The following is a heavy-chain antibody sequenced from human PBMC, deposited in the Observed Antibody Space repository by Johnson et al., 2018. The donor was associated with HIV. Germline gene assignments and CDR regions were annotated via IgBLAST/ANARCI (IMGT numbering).Heavy chain of an antibody. D-gene: IGHD1-26*01. CDR2: IKQDGGEK. CDR3: ATFGGGSFHAFDI. J-gene: IGHJ3*02. CDR1: GFTFSVYW. V-gene: IGHV3-7*05. Sequence: VQLVESGGGLVQPGGSLRLSCAASGFTFSVYWMSWVRQAPGKGLEWVANIKQDGGEKSYVDSVQGRFTISRDNAKNSLYLQMNSLRAEDTAVYYCATFGGGSFHAFDIWGQGTMVTVSS.